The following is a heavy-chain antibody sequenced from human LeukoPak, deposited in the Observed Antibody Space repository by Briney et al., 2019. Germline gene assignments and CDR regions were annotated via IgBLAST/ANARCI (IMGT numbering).Heavy chain of an antibody. CDR2: ISSSGGST. CDR3: AKVQRGYSYGSSDY. Sequence: PGGSLRLSCAASGFTFSSYAMSWVRQAPGKGLEWVSAISSSGGSTYYADSVKGRFTISRDNYKNTLYLQMNSLRAEDTAVYYSAKVQRGYSYGSSDYWGQGTLVTVSS. J-gene: IGHJ4*02. V-gene: IGHV3-23*01. CDR1: GFTFSSYA. D-gene: IGHD5-18*01.